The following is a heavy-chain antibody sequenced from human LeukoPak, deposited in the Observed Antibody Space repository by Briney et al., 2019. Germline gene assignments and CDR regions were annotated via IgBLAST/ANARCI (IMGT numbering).Heavy chain of an antibody. D-gene: IGHD1-14*01. CDR3: AKDRRNDFDY. V-gene: IGHV3-11*04. J-gene: IGHJ4*02. CDR1: LFNFSDYY. CDR2: ISSSGSSI. Sequence: GGSLRLSCAASLFNFSDYYMSWIRQAPGKGLEWVSYISSSGSSIYYADSVKGRFAISRDNAKTSLYLQMNSLRAEDTAVYYCAKDRRNDFDYWGQGILVTVSS.